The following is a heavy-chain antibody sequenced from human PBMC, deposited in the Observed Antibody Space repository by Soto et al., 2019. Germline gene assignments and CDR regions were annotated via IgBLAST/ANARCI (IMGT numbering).Heavy chain of an antibody. J-gene: IGHJ4*02. Sequence: QIHLVQSGAEVKKPGASVKVSCKGSGYGFTTYGITWVRQAPGQGLEWMAWISAHNGNTNYAQKLQGRVTVTRDTATSTAYMELRRRGSDDTAVYYCARGRYGDYWGQGALVTVSS. D-gene: IGHD1-1*01. CDR2: ISAHNGNT. CDR1: GYGFTTYG. V-gene: IGHV1-18*01. CDR3: ARGRYGDY.